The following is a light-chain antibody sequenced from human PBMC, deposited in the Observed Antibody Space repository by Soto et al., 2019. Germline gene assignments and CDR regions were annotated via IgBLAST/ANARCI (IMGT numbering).Light chain of an antibody. CDR2: DNN. CDR1: SSNIGNNF. Sequence: QSVLTQPPSVSAAPGQKVTISCSGGSSNIGNNFVSWYQKLPGTAPKLLIFDNNKRPSGIPDRFSGSKSGTSATLGITGVKTGDEADYYCGTWDNSLGTSVVFGGGTTLTVL. CDR3: GTWDNSLGTSVV. J-gene: IGLJ2*01. V-gene: IGLV1-51*01.